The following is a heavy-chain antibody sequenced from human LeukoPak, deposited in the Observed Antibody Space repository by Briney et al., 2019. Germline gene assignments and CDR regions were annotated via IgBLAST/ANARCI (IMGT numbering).Heavy chain of an antibody. CDR1: GFTFDDYA. CDR3: AKDGGSGSYYNGWFDP. Sequence: SGGSLRLSCAASGFTFDDYAMHWVRHAPGKGLEWVSLISWDGGSTYYADSVKGRFTISRDNSKNSLYLQMNSLRAEDTALYYCAKDGGSGSYYNGWFDPWGQGTLVTVSS. V-gene: IGHV3-43D*04. D-gene: IGHD3-10*01. CDR2: ISWDGGST. J-gene: IGHJ5*02.